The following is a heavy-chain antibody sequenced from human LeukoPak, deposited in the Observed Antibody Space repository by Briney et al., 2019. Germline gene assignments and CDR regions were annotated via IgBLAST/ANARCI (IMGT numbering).Heavy chain of an antibody. D-gene: IGHD3-3*01. V-gene: IGHV1-18*01. Sequence: ASVKVSCKASGYTLTSYDISWVRQAPGQGQEGMGWISAYNGNTNYAQKLQGRVTMTTDTSTSTAYMELRSLRSDDTAVYYCARVSIFGVVRGAFDIWGQGTMVTVSS. CDR3: ARVSIFGVVRGAFDI. J-gene: IGHJ3*02. CDR1: GYTLTSYD. CDR2: ISAYNGNT.